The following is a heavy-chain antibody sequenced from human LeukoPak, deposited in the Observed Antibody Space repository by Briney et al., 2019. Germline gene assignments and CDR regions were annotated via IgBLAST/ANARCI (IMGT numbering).Heavy chain of an antibody. CDR3: ARDTADGYNMDY. Sequence: GGSLRLSCAASGFSFTNYWMHWVRQAPGKGLEWVAVIWYDGSNKYYADSVKGRFTISRDNSRNTLYLQMNSLRAEDTAVYYCARDTADGYNMDYWGQGTLVTVSS. J-gene: IGHJ4*02. CDR2: IWYDGSNK. D-gene: IGHD5-24*01. CDR1: GFSFTNYW. V-gene: IGHV3-33*08.